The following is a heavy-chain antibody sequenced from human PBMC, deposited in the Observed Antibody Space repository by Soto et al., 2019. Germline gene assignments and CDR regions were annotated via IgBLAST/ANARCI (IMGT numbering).Heavy chain of an antibody. Sequence: EGSLRLSCAASGFAFSIYAMSLVRQSPGKGLEWVSSISVSGGSTYYADSVKGRFTISRDNSNNTLFLQIHSLRAEDTAVYYCAKHHYSGYFEFIYFDYWGHGTLFTVSS. D-gene: IGHD2-21*01. CDR2: ISVSGGST. J-gene: IGHJ4*03. CDR1: GFAFSIYA. V-gene: IGHV3-23*01. CDR3: AKHHYSGYFEFIYFDY.